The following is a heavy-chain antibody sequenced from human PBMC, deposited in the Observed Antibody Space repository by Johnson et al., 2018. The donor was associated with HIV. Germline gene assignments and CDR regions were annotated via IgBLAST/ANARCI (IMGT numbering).Heavy chain of an antibody. V-gene: IGHV3-11*04. CDR2: ISSSDSTI. D-gene: IGHD2-15*01. Sequence: QVQLVESGGGLVKPGGSLRLSCAASGFALSHYAMHWVRQAPGKGLEWVSYISSSDSTIYYADSVKGRFTISRDNAKNSLYLQMNSLRAEDTAVYYCARDQGDIVVVVAAELWAFDIWGQGTMVTVSS. CDR1: GFALSHYA. CDR3: ARDQGDIVVVVAAELWAFDI. J-gene: IGHJ3*02.